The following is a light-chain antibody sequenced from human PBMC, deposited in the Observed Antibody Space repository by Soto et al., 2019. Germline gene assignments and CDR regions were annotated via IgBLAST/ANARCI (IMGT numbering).Light chain of an antibody. CDR1: QSVSSSH. J-gene: IGKJ1*01. V-gene: IGKV3-20*01. CDR3: QQSYSTPWT. Sequence: EIVLTQSAGTLSLSPRERPNLSCRPSQSVSSSHLAWYQQKPGQAPRLLIYSASSRATGIPDRFSGSGSGTDFTLTISSLQPEDFATYYCQQSYSTPWTFGQGTKVDIK. CDR2: SAS.